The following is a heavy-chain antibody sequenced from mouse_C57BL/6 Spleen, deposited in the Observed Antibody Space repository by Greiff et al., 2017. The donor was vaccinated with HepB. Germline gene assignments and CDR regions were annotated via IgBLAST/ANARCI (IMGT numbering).Heavy chain of an antibody. CDR1: GYTFTSYW. J-gene: IGHJ4*01. D-gene: IGHD2-1*01. V-gene: IGHV1-59*01. Sequence: QVQLQQPGAELVRPGTSVKLSCKASGYTFTSYWMHWVKQRPGQGLEWIGVIDPSDSYTNYNQKFKGKATLTVDTSSSTAYMQLSSLTSEDSAVYYCARSGYYGNYYAMDYWGQGTSVTVSS. CDR3: ARSGYYGNYYAMDY. CDR2: IDPSDSYT.